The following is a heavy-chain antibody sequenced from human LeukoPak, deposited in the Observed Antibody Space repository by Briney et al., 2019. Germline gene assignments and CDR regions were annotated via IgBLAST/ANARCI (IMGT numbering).Heavy chain of an antibody. V-gene: IGHV4-4*02. CDR2: IYHDGST. CDR3: ARGGMVRGVIITDY. D-gene: IGHD3-10*01. J-gene: IGHJ4*02. Sequence: SETLSLTCAVSGGSISSNNWWIWVRQSPEKGLEWIGEIYHDGSTNYNPSLKSRVTIPVDTSKNQFSLKLSSVTAADTAVYYCARGGMVRGVIITDYWGQGTLVTISS. CDR1: GGSISSNNW.